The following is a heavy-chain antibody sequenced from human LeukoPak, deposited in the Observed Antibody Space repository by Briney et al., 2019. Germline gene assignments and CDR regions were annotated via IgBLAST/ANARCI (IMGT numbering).Heavy chain of an antibody. CDR3: ARSDYGEYSAYFDS. Sequence: PSETLSLTCSVSGGSISSYYWSWIRQPPGKGLEWIGYIYYSGSTNYNPSLKSRVTISVDTSKNQFSLNLTSVTAADTAVYYCARSDYGEYSAYFDSWGQGTLVTVSS. J-gene: IGHJ4*02. CDR2: IYYSGST. V-gene: IGHV4-59*01. D-gene: IGHD4-17*01. CDR1: GGSISSYY.